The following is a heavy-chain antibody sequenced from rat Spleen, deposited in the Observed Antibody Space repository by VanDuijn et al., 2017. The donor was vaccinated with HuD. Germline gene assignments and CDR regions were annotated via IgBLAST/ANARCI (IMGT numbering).Heavy chain of an antibody. D-gene: IGHD1-1*01. J-gene: IGHJ2*01. CDR3: ARAQWGD. V-gene: IGHV5-17*01. Sequence: EVQLVESGGGLVQPGRSLKLSCSASGFIFRDYTMAWVRQAPKKGLEWVATIIYDGSSTYYRDSVKGRFTISRDNAKSTLYLQMDSLRSEDTATYYCARAQWGDWGQGVMVTVSS. CDR2: IIYDGSST. CDR1: GFIFRDYT.